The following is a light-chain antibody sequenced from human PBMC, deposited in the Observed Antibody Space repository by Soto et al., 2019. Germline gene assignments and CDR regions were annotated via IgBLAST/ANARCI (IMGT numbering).Light chain of an antibody. CDR1: SRDVGTYTL. J-gene: IGLJ2*01. CDR3: CSYAGSSSVL. CDR2: EGS. V-gene: IGLV2-23*03. Sequence: QSALTQPASVSGSPGQSITISCTGTSRDVGTYTLVSWYQQYPGKAPKLIIYEGSKRPSGVSNRFSASKTGRTASLTISGLQPEEEADYYCCSYAGSSSVLFGGGTKVTVL.